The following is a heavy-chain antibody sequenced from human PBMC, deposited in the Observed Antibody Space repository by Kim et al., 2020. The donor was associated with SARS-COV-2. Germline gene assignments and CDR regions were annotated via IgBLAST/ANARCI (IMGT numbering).Heavy chain of an antibody. V-gene: IGHV1-3*01. CDR3: ASRGSGWYETDAFDI. CDR2: INAGNGNT. Sequence: ASVKVSCKASGYTFTSYAMHWVRQAPGQRLEWMGWINAGNGNTKYSQKFQGRVTITRDTSASTAYMELSSLRSEDTAVYYCASRGSGWYETDAFDIWGQGTMVTVSS. CDR1: GYTFTSYA. D-gene: IGHD6-19*01. J-gene: IGHJ3*02.